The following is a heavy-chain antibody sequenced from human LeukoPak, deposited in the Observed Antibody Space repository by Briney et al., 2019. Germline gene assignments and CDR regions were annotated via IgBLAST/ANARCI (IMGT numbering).Heavy chain of an antibody. Sequence: PSETLSLTCAVYGGTFSGYYWSWIRQPPGKGLEWIGEINHSGSTNYNPSLKSRVTISVDTSKNQFSLKLSSVTAADTAVYYCARRRMGYSDTSPIDFWRQRTLVTVSS. CDR2: INHSGST. D-gene: IGHD3-22*01. CDR1: GGTFSGYY. CDR3: ARRRMGYSDTSPIDF. J-gene: IGHJ4*02. V-gene: IGHV4-34*01.